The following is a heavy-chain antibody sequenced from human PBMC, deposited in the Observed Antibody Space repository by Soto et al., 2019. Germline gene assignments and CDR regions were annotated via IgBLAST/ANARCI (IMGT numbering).Heavy chain of an antibody. Sequence: GGSLRLSCAASGFTFSSYAMSWVRQAPGKGLEWVSAISGSGGSTYYADSVKGRFTISRDNSKNTLYLQMTGLKAEDTAVYYCATDPPRNYYDNNGPMGNWGQGTLVTVSS. J-gene: IGHJ4*02. V-gene: IGHV3-23*01. CDR2: ISGSGGST. CDR3: ATDPPRNYYDNNGPMGN. D-gene: IGHD3-22*01. CDR1: GFTFSSYA.